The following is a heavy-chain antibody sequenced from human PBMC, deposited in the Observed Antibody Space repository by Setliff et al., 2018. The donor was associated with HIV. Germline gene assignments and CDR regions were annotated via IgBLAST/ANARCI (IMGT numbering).Heavy chain of an antibody. D-gene: IGHD6-19*01. CDR2: IYYSGSS. V-gene: IGHV4-59*08. J-gene: IGHJ4*02. Sequence: SETLSLTCNVSGDSISSYYWSWIRQPPGKGLEWIGYIYYSGSSIYNPSLKSRVTVSVDTSKNQFSLKLSSVTAADTAVYYCARHSGAGVYWGQGTLVTVSS. CDR1: GDSISSYY. CDR3: ARHSGAGVY.